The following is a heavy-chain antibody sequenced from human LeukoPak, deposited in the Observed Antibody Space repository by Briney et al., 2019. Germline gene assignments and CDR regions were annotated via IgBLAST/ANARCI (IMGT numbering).Heavy chain of an antibody. D-gene: IGHD1-26*01. Sequence: RGESLKISCKGSGYSFTSCWIGWVRQMPGKGLEWMGIIYPGDSDTRYSPSFQGQVTISADKSISTAYLQWSSLKASDTAMYYCARPQWELLQDDAFDIWGQGTMVTVSS. CDR3: ARPQWELLQDDAFDI. J-gene: IGHJ3*02. CDR2: IYPGDSDT. V-gene: IGHV5-51*01. CDR1: GYSFTSCW.